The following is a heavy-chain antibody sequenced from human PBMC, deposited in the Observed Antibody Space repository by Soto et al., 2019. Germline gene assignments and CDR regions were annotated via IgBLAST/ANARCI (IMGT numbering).Heavy chain of an antibody. CDR1: GFSFSTYW. CDR3: ARGTLIRSIVY. D-gene: IGHD3-16*01. J-gene: IGHJ4*02. V-gene: IGHV3-7*01. Sequence: EVQLVESGGDLVQPGGSLRLSCAASGFSFSTYWMTWVRQAPGKGLEWVANIKEDGSDKNYVDSVKGRFTISRDNAQNTLYLQMDSLRADDTAVYYCARGTLIRSIVYWGQGTLVTVSS. CDR2: IKEDGSDK.